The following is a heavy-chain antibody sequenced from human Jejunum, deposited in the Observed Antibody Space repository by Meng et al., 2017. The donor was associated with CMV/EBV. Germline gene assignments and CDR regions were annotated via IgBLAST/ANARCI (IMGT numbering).Heavy chain of an antibody. Sequence: RQSSGPVLLKPLGSLYLACAVYGGSVTSYFWSWSRQHPGKGLEWITEINQSGGTTYNTTLKSRVSISMDTSNSHFYLKLTSLAAAVTAVYFCARGGGDPIRGVLRFDYWGQGTLVTVSS. J-gene: IGHJ4*02. D-gene: IGHD2-21*01. CDR3: ARGGGDPIRGVLRFDY. CDR2: INQSGGT. V-gene: IGHV4-34*01. CDR1: GGSVTSYF.